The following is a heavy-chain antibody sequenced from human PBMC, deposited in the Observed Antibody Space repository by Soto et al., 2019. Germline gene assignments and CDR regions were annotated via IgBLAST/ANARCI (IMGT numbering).Heavy chain of an antibody. D-gene: IGHD3-16*01. CDR3: AADLPDWGAYAFDY. J-gene: IGHJ4*02. Sequence: ASVKVSCKASGYTFTSYGISWVRQAPGQGLEWMGWISAYNGNTNYAQKLQGRVTMTTDTSTSTAYMELRSLRTEDTAVYYCAADLPDWGAYAFDYWGQGILVTVSS. V-gene: IGHV1-18*01. CDR1: GYTFTSYG. CDR2: ISAYNGNT.